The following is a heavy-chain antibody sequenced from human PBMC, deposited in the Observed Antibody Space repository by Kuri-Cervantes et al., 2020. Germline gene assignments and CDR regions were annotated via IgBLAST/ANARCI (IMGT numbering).Heavy chain of an antibody. CDR1: GYTFTSYG. D-gene: IGHD2-15*01. J-gene: IGHJ6*03. CDR2: MNPNSGGT. Sequence: ASVKVSCKASGYTFTSYGITWMRQAPGQGLEWMGWMNPNSGGTKYAQKFQGRVTMTRDTSISTAYMELSRLRSDDTAVYYCAGYCSGGSCYPMDVWGKGTTVTVSS. V-gene: IGHV1-2*02. CDR3: AGYCSGGSCYPMDV.